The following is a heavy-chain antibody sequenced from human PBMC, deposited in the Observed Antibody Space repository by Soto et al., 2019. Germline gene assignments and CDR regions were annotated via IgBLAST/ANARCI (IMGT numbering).Heavy chain of an antibody. D-gene: IGHD4-17*01. CDR3: ATPRTYGDVDY. Sequence: GGSLRLSCAASGFTFSDYYMSWIRQAPGKGLEWVSYISSSGSTIYYADSVKGRFTISRDNAKNSLYLQMNSLRAEDTAVYYCATPRTYGDVDYWGQGTLVTVSS. V-gene: IGHV3-11*01. J-gene: IGHJ4*02. CDR1: GFTFSDYY. CDR2: ISSSGSTI.